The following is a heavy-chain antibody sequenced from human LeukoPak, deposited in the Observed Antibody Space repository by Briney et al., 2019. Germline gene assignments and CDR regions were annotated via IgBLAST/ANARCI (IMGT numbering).Heavy chain of an antibody. Sequence: ASVKVSCKASGYTFTGYYMHWVRQAPGQGLEWMGWINPNSGGTNYAQKFQGRVTMTRDTSISTAYMEVSRLRSDDTAVYYCARVFYTKDIVVVPAYYYYYLEVWGKGTTVTVSS. CDR1: GYTFTGYY. J-gene: IGHJ6*03. CDR2: INPNSGGT. CDR3: ARVFYTKDIVVVPAYYYYYLEV. D-gene: IGHD2-2*01. V-gene: IGHV1-2*02.